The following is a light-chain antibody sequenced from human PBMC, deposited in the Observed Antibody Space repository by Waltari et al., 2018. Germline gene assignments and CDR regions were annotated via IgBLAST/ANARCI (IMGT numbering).Light chain of an antibody. Sequence: LSLYPRLPGQAPSRLIYASSSRAACIPDRFSGSGSGADFSLTITRLEPDDFAVYYCQHHFRLPATFGQGTKV. CDR2: ASS. V-gene: IGKV3-20*01. CDR3: QHHFRLPAT. J-gene: IGKJ1*01.